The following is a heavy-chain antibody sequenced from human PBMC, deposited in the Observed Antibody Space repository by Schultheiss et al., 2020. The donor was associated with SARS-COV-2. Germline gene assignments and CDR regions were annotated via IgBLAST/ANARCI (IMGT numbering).Heavy chain of an antibody. V-gene: IGHV4-4*02. D-gene: IGHD5-24*01. CDR1: GGSISSSNW. J-gene: IGHJ6*02. CDR2: IYHSGST. Sequence: SETLSLTCAVSGGSISSSNWWSWVRQPPGKGLEWIGEIYHSGSTNYNPSLKSRVTISVYTSKNQFSLKLSSVTAADTAVYYCARDDRDRLQPGGYYYYAMDVWGQGTTVTVSS. CDR3: ARDDRDRLQPGGYYYYAMDV.